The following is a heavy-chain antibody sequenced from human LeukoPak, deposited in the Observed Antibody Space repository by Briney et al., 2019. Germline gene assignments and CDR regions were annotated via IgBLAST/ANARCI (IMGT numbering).Heavy chain of an antibody. D-gene: IGHD2-2*01. CDR1: GFTFSTYT. CDR2: ISSGSSTI. Sequence: PGGSLRLSCAASGFTFSTYTMSWVRQAPGKGLEWVSYISSGSSTIYYADSVKGRFTISRDNSKNTLYLQMNSLRAEDTAVYYCAKARSKYCSSTSCSFDYWGQGTLVTVSS. J-gene: IGHJ4*02. V-gene: IGHV3-48*01. CDR3: AKARSKYCSSTSCSFDY.